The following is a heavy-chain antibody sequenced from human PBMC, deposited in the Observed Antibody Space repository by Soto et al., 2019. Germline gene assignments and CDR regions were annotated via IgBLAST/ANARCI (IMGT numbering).Heavy chain of an antibody. CDR2: IYPGDSDR. CDR1: GYNFDNSW. J-gene: IGHJ6*02. Sequence: HSLKISVKGSGYNFDNSWIGWVHQMTGKGLEWMAIIYPGDSDRRYSPSFQGQVTISADQSISTAYLQWSSLKASDTAIYYCVRYRSRDYYYGMDVWGQGTTVT. D-gene: IGHD1-26*01. V-gene: IGHV5-51*07. CDR3: VRYRSRDYYYGMDV.